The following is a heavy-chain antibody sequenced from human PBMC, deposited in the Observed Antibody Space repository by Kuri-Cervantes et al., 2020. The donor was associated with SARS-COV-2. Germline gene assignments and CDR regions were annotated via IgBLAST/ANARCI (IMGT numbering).Heavy chain of an antibody. CDR2: IYYSGST. Sequence: SETLSLTCTVSGGSISSHYWSWIRQPPGKGLEWIGYIYYSGSTNYNPSLKSRVTISVDTSKNQFSLKLSSVTAADTAVYYCAREVRTFGAWFDPWGQGTLVTVSS. J-gene: IGHJ5*02. D-gene: IGHD3-16*01. CDR3: AREVRTFGAWFDP. V-gene: IGHV4-59*11. CDR1: GGSISSHY.